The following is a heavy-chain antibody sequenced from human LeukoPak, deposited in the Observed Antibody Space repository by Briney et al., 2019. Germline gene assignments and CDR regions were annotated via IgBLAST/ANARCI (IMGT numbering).Heavy chain of an antibody. D-gene: IGHD5-24*01. Sequence: SVKVSCKASGYTFTGYYMHWVRQAPGQGLEWMGWINPNSGGTNYAQKFQGRVTMTRDTSISTAYMELSRPRSDDTAVYYCARDEPVRGYNYGRGSDYWGQGTLVTVSS. V-gene: IGHV1-2*02. CDR1: GYTFTGYY. J-gene: IGHJ4*02. CDR3: ARDEPVRGYNYGRGSDY. CDR2: INPNSGGT.